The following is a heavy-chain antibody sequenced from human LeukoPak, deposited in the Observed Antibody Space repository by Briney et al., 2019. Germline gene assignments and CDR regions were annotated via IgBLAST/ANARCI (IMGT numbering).Heavy chain of an antibody. Sequence: SQTLSLTCTVSGGSISSGSYYWSWLRQPAGKGLEWIGRIYTSGSTNYNPSLKSRVTITEDTSKKQFSLKLSSVNAADAAVYYCARDDGYSSSSNIYYYYYMDVWGKGTTVTVSS. V-gene: IGHV4-61*02. CDR3: ARDDGYSSSSNIYYYYYMDV. CDR2: IYTSGST. J-gene: IGHJ6*03. CDR1: GGSISSGSYY. D-gene: IGHD6-6*01.